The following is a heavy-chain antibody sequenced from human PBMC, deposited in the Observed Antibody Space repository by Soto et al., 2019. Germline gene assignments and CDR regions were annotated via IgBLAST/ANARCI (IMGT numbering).Heavy chain of an antibody. J-gene: IGHJ4*02. CDR2: IYPGDFDT. Sequence: PGESLKISCKVSGYSLTSNWIGWVRQMPGKGLEWMGIIYPGDFDTRYSPPFQGQVTISADRSINTAYLQWSSLKASDTAMYYCARHYYDSSTYYPHSHWGQGTLVTVSS. V-gene: IGHV5-51*01. CDR1: GYSLTSNW. D-gene: IGHD3-22*01. CDR3: ARHYYDSSTYYPHSH.